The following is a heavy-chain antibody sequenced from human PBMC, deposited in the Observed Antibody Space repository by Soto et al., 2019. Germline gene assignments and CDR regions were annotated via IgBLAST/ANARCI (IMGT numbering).Heavy chain of an antibody. CDR3: ARLPTDRGYYYYYYGMDV. Sequence: PGESLKISCKGSGYSFTGYWIGWVRQMPGKGLEWMGIIYPGDSDTRYSPSFQGQVTISADKSISTAYLQWSSLKASDTAMYYCARLPTDRGYYYYYYGMDVWGQGTTVTVPS. CDR1: GYSFTGYW. D-gene: IGHD3-10*01. V-gene: IGHV5-51*01. J-gene: IGHJ6*02. CDR2: IYPGDSDT.